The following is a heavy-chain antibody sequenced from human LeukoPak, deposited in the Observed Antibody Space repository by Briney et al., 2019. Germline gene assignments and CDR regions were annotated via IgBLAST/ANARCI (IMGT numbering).Heavy chain of an antibody. CDR1: GFTFSSYA. CDR3: ARAHMVRGVIPTY. D-gene: IGHD3-10*01. J-gene: IGHJ4*02. CDR2: ISGSGGST. V-gene: IGHV3-23*01. Sequence: GGSLRLSCAASGFTFSSYAMSWVRQAPGKGLEWVSAISGSGGSTSYADPVKGRFTISRDNSKNTLYLQMNSLRAEDTAVYYCARAHMVRGVIPTYWGQGTLVTVSS.